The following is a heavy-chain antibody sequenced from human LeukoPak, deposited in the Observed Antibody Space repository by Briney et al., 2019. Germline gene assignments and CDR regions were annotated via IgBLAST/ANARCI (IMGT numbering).Heavy chain of an antibody. CDR3: ARQEYYYYGMDV. CDR2: IYYSGST. V-gene: IGHV4-59*08. Sequence: SETLSLTCTVSGGSISSYYWSWIRQPPGKGLEWIGYIYYSGSTNYNPSLKSRVTVPVDTSKNQFSLNLSSVTAADTAVYYCARQEYYYYGMDVWGQGATVTVSS. J-gene: IGHJ6*02. CDR1: GGSISSYY.